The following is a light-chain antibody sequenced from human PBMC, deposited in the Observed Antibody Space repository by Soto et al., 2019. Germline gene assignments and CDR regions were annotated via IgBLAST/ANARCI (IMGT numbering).Light chain of an antibody. CDR2: GAS. V-gene: IGKV3-20*01. Sequence: EIVLTQSPATLSVSPGERATLSCRASQSVSSSYLAWYQQKPGQAPRLLIYGASSRATGIPDRFSGSGSGTDFTLTISRLEPEDFAVYYCQQYGSYTTFGQGTKVDIK. CDR3: QQYGSYTT. CDR1: QSVSSSY. J-gene: IGKJ1*01.